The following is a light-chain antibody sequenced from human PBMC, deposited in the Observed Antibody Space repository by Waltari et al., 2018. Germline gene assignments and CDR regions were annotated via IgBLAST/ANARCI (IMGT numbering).Light chain of an antibody. J-gene: IGKJ1*01. Sequence: DIVMTKSPDYLAVSLGERATINCKSSQSVLYSSNNKNYLAWYQQKPGQPPKLLIYWASTRESVVPDRFSDSGSGTDFTLTISSLQAEDVAVYYCQQYYSTPWTFGQGTKVEIK. V-gene: IGKV4-1*01. CDR2: WAS. CDR3: QQYYSTPWT. CDR1: QSVLYSSNNKNY.